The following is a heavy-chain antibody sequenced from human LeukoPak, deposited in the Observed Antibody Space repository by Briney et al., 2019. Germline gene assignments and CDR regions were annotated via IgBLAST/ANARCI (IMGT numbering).Heavy chain of an antibody. V-gene: IGHV3-7*01. CDR2: IKEDGSDT. CDR3: TRDPLHGVYDSSDTPFDY. J-gene: IGHJ4*02. D-gene: IGHD3-22*01. CDR1: GFRFSGFW. Sequence: GGSLRLSCAASGFRFSGFWMSWVRQAPGKGLEWVANIKEDGSDTYYVDSVKGRFTISRDNAKNSVYLQMSSLRDEDTAVYYCTRDPLHGVYDSSDTPFDYWGQGTLVTVSS.